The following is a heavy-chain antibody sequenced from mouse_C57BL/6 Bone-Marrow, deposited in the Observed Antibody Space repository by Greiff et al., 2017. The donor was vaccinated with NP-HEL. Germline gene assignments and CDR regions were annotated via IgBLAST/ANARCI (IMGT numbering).Heavy chain of an antibody. Sequence: AASGIDFSRYWMSWVRRAPGKGLEWIGEINPDSSTINYAPSLKDKFIISRDNAKNTLYLQMSKVRSEDTALYYCARRGDYYYGSPFDYWGQGTTLTVSS. CDR2: INPDSSTI. J-gene: IGHJ2*01. CDR1: GIDFSRYW. CDR3: ARRGDYYYGSPFDY. V-gene: IGHV4-1*01. D-gene: IGHD1-1*01.